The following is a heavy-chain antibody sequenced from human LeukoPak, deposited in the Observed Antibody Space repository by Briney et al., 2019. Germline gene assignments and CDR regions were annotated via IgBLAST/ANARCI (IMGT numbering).Heavy chain of an antibody. J-gene: IGHJ4*02. CDR2: IKEDGSET. D-gene: IGHD5-24*01. V-gene: IGHV3-7*01. Sequence: GGSLRLSCAASGFIFKKYWMNWVCQVPGKGLECLANIKEDGSETYYADSVKGRFTISRDNPKNLLFLQINSLRVEDTAVYYCARETPRRGETRDGYRWGQGTVVTVSS. CDR1: GFIFKKYW. CDR3: ARETPRRGETRDGYR.